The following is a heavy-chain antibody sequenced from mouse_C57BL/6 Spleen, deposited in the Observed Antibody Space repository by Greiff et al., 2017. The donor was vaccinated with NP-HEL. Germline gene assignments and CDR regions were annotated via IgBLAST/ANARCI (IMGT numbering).Heavy chain of an antibody. CDR3: TRRGVGLLYFDY. CDR1: GYTFTDYE. CDR2: IDPETGGT. Sequence: VQLQQSGAELVRPGASVTLSCKASGYTFTDYEMHWVKQTPVHGLEWIGAIDPETGGTAYNQKFKGKAILTADNASSTAYMELRSLTSEDSAVYYCTRRGVGLLYFDYWGQGTTLTVSS. J-gene: IGHJ2*01. D-gene: IGHD4-1*01. V-gene: IGHV1-15*01.